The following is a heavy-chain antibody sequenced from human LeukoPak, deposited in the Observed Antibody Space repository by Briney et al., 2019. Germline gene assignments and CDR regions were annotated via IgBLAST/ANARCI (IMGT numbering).Heavy chain of an antibody. D-gene: IGHD6-13*01. Sequence: GGSLRLSCAASGFTFSSYWMSWVRQAPGKGLEWVANIKQDGSEKYYVDSVKGRFTISRDNAKNSLYLQMNSLRAEDTAVYYCARASRSSSWYPVYYYYYMDVWGKGTTVTVSS. CDR2: IKQDGSEK. CDR3: ARASRSSSWYPVYYYYYMDV. CDR1: GFTFSSYW. J-gene: IGHJ6*03. V-gene: IGHV3-7*01.